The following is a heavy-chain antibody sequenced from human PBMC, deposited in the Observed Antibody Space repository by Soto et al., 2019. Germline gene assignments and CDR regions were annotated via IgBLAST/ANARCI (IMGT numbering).Heavy chain of an antibody. CDR3: AREYYHINGSV. CDR2: TYYRSKWYN. Sequence: SQTLSLSCTISGDSVSNNNNAWHWIRQSTSRGLEWLGKTYYRSKWYNDYAVSVTSRITINPDTSKNQFSLQLNSVTPEDTAVYYCAREYYHINGSVWGQGTTVTVSS. CDR1: GDSVSNNNNA. V-gene: IGHV6-1*01. D-gene: IGHD3-22*01. J-gene: IGHJ6*02.